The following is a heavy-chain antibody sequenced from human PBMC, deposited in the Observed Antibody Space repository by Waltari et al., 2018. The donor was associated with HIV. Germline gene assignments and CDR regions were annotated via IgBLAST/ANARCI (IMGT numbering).Heavy chain of an antibody. CDR1: GYQFHAYF. CDR2: INPNSRET. D-gene: IGHD3-10*01. J-gene: IGHJ4*02. V-gene: IGHV1-2*02. CDR3: TSVTDSGTALAN. Sequence: QVHLVQAVAEVKKAGSSVRVSCKTSGYQFHAYFFYWVRQAPGRALEWVGMINPNSRETKSAQRLEGRVTLTRDLSTSTGYMELSRLTPDDTAVYYCTSVTDSGTALANWGQGTLISVSS.